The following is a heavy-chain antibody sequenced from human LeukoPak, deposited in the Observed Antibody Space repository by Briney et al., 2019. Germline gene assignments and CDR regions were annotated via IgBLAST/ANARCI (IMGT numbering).Heavy chain of an antibody. D-gene: IGHD3-16*01. CDR1: GSTFSSYA. Sequence: GGSLRLSCAASGSTFSSYAMSWVRQAPGKGLEWVSAISGSGGSTYYADSVKGRFTISRDNSKNTLYLQMNSLRAEDTAVYYCAKGYYDYVWGSYYFDYWGQGILVTVSS. CDR3: AKGYYDYVWGSYYFDY. CDR2: ISGSGGST. V-gene: IGHV3-23*01. J-gene: IGHJ4*02.